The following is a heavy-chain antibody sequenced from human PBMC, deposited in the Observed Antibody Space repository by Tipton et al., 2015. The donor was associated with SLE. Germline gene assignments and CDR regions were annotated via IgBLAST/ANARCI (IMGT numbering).Heavy chain of an antibody. J-gene: IGHJ3*02. D-gene: IGHD3-22*01. CDR2: IYASGST. CDR1: GGSISSGSYY. V-gene: IGHV4-61*02. CDR3: AREGEYYYDNSGRDAFAI. Sequence: TLSLTCTVSGGSISSGSYYWSWIRQPAGKGLEWIGRIYASGSTNYNPSLKTRVTISVDTSKNQFTLKLSSVTAADTAVYYCAREGEYYYDNSGRDAFAIWGQGTMVTVSS.